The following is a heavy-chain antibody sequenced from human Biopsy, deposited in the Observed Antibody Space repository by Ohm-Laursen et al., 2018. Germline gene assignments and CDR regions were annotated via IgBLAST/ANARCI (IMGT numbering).Heavy chain of an antibody. D-gene: IGHD6-19*01. CDR3: ARDVGSSGWYYYGMDV. J-gene: IGHJ6*02. CDR1: GFVFNNFA. V-gene: IGHV3-72*01. CDR2: TRNNGKTYTK. Sequence: SLRLSCSASGFVFNNFAMSWVRLAPGKGLEWVGRTRNNGKTYTKEYAASVKGRFTISRDDSKNSLYLQMNSLKTEDTAVYFCARDVGSSGWYYYGMDVWGQGTTVTVSS.